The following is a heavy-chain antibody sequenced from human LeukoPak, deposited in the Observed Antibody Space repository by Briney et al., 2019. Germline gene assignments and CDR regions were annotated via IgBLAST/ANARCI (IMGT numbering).Heavy chain of an antibody. CDR1: GYTFTSYD. J-gene: IGHJ6*03. CDR3: ARGATYSYDYYYYYMDV. CDR2: MNPNSGNT. V-gene: IGHV1-8*03. D-gene: IGHD5-18*01. Sequence: ASVKVSCKTSGYTFTSYDINWVRQATGQGLEWMGWMNPNSGNTGYAQKFQGRLTITRNTSISTAYMELSSLRYEDTAVYYCARGATYSYDYYYYYMDVWGKGATVTVSS.